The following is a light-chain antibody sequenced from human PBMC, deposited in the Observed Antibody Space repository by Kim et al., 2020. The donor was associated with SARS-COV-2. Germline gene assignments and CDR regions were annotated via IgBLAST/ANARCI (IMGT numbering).Light chain of an antibody. CDR3: QVCDSGVV. Sequence: VSGAPGKTARITCGGKNIGSKSVHWYQQKPGQAPVLVIYYDSDRPSGIPERFSGSNSGNTATLTISRVEAGDEADYYCQVCDSGVVFGGGTQLTVL. CDR1: NIGSKS. CDR2: YDS. J-gene: IGLJ2*01. V-gene: IGLV3-21*04.